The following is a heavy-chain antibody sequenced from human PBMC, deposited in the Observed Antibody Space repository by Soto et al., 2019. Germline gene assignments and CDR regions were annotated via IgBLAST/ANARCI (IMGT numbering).Heavy chain of an antibody. Sequence: EVQLLESGGGLLQAGGSLRLSCAASGFTFSSYSMSWVRQAPGKGLEWVSSILQNGETYYADSMKGRFTISRDNSKRTLFLHINSLRVEDTAIYYCAKDRIPDGRWNFDYWGQGTLVTVAS. CDR3: AKDRIPDGRWNFDY. J-gene: IGHJ4*02. CDR1: GFTFSSYS. D-gene: IGHD2-2*02. CDR2: ILQNGET. V-gene: IGHV3-23*01.